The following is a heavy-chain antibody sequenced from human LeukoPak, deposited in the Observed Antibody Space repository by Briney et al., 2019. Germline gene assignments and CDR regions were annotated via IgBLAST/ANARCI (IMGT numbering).Heavy chain of an antibody. V-gene: IGHV3-30*02. J-gene: IGHJ4*02. CDR3: TKAKGQSWLFSHY. CDR2: IQYDRSNK. CDR1: GFTFNSYG. Sequence: GGSLRLSCAASGFTFNSYGMNWVRQAPGKGLEWVAFIQYDRSNKYYADSVKGRFTVSRDNSKSTVYLQMNDLRGEDTAVYYCTKAKGQSWLFSHYWGRGTLVTVSS. D-gene: IGHD3-22*01.